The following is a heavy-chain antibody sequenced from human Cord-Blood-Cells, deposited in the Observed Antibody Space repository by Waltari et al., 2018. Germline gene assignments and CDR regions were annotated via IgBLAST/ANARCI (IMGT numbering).Heavy chain of an antibody. CDR3: ARVGSGYDYDY. CDR2: IKQDGSEK. V-gene: IGHV3-7*01. CDR1: GFTFSSYW. J-gene: IGHJ4*02. D-gene: IGHD5-12*01. Sequence: VESGGGLVQPGGSLRLSCAASGFTFSSYWMSWVRQAPGKGLEWVANIKQDGSEKYYVDSVKGRFTISRDNDKNSLYLQMNSLRAEDTAVYYCARVGSGYDYDYWGQGTLVTVSS.